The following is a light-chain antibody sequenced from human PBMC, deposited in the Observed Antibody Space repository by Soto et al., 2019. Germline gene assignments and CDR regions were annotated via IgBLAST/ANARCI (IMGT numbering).Light chain of an antibody. CDR2: GAS. J-gene: IGKJ5*01. CDR1: QSVSSN. V-gene: IGKV3-15*01. Sequence: EIVMTQSPATLSVSPGERATLSSRASQSVSSNLAWYQQKPGQAPRLLIYGASTRATGIPARFSGSGSGTEFTLTISSLQSEDFAVYYCQQYNNWLSITFGQGTRLEI. CDR3: QQYNNWLSIT.